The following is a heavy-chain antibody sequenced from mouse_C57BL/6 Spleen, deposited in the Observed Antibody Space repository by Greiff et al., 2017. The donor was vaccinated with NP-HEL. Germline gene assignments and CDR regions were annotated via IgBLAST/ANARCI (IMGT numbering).Heavy chain of an antibody. Sequence: EVKVVESGGGLVKPGGSLKLSCAASGFTFSSYAMSWVRQTPEKRLEWVATISDGGSYTYYPDNVKGRFTISRDNAKNNLYLQMSHLKSEDTAMYYCARDKDYGSSRYWYFDVWGTGTTVTVSS. CDR2: ISDGGSYT. J-gene: IGHJ1*03. V-gene: IGHV5-4*01. D-gene: IGHD1-1*01. CDR3: ARDKDYGSSRYWYFDV. CDR1: GFTFSSYA.